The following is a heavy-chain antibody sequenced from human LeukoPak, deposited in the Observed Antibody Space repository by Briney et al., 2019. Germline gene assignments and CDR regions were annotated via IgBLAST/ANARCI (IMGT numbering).Heavy chain of an antibody. V-gene: IGHV3-30*18. D-gene: IGHD3-22*01. Sequence: GGSLRLSCAASGFTFSSYGMHWVRQAPGKGLEWVAVISYDGSNKYYADSVKGRFTISRDNSKNTLYLQMNSLRAEDTAVYYCAKAPYGGYYWAFDYWGQGTLVTVSS. CDR3: AKAPYGGYYWAFDY. J-gene: IGHJ4*02. CDR2: ISYDGSNK. CDR1: GFTFSSYG.